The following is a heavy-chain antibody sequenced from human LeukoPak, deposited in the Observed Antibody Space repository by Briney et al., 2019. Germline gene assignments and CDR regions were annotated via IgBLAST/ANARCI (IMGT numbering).Heavy chain of an antibody. CDR2: ISYSGST. D-gene: IGHD4-23*01. J-gene: IGHJ2*01. V-gene: IGHV4-59*01. Sequence: PSETLSLTCAVSGGSISSYYWSCIRQPPGKGLEWIGYISYSGSTNCNPSLKSRVTISVDTSKNQFSLKLSSVTTADTAVYYCARSVVTLYWYFDLWGRGTLVTVSS. CDR1: GGSISSYY. CDR3: ARSVVTLYWYFDL.